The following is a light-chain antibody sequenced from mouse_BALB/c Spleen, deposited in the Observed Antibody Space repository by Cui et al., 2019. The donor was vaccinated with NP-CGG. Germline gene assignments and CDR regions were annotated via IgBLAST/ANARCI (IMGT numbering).Light chain of an antibody. CDR3: ALWYSNHWV. CDR2: GIN. Sequence: VVTPQSAPTTSPGETVTLTCRSSTGAVTTSNYANWVQEKPDHLFTGLIGGINNRAPGVPARFSGSLIGDKAALTITGAQTEDEAIYFCALWYSNHWVFGGGTKLTVL. CDR1: TGAVTTSNY. J-gene: IGLJ1*01. V-gene: IGLV1*01.